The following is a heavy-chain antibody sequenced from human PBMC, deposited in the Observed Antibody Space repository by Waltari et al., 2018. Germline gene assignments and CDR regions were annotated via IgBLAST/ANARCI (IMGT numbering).Heavy chain of an antibody. J-gene: IGHJ6*02. CDR3: ARPQRGYYGMDV. V-gene: IGHV3-11*01. Sequence: QVQLAESGGGLVKPGGSLRLSCAGSGFTFGDYYMGWIRQAPGKGLEWVSFISSSGATTYYAESVKDRFTISRDNANNSVSLQMHSLRVEDTALYYCARPQRGYYGMDVWGQGTTVTVAS. CDR1: GFTFGDYY. CDR2: ISSSGATT.